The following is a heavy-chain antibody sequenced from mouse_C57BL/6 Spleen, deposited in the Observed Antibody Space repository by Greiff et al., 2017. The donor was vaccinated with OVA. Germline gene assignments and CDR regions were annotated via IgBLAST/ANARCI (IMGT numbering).Heavy chain of an antibody. CDR3: ARGRYYDYDEGAWFAY. V-gene: IGHV5-4*03. Sequence: EVKVVESGGGLVKPGGSLKLSCAASGFTFSSYAMSWVRQTPEKRLEWVATISDGGSYTYYPDNVKGRFTISRDNAKNNLYLQMSHLKSEDTAMYYCARGRYYDYDEGAWFAYWGQGTLVTVSA. D-gene: IGHD2-4*01. CDR1: GFTFSSYA. CDR2: ISDGGSYT. J-gene: IGHJ3*01.